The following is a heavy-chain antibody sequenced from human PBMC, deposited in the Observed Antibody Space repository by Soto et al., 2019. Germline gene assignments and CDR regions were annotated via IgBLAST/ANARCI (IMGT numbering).Heavy chain of an antibody. CDR1: GFTFSSFA. CDR2: ITGTGGTT. J-gene: IGHJ4*02. V-gene: IGHV3-23*01. CDR3: AKGRTFFDF. Sequence: GGSLRLSCAASGFTFSSFAISWVRQAPGKGLEWVSSITGTGGTTYYADSVKGRFTISRDNAKNTLYLQMDRLRAEDAAVYYCAKGRTFFDFWGQGTLVTVSS.